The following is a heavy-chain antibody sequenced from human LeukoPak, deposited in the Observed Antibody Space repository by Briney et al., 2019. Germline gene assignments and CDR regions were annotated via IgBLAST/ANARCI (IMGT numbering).Heavy chain of an antibody. D-gene: IGHD5-24*01. CDR2: INQEGSEK. CDR1: GLIFRSYW. CDR3: ARERDGRFFDY. J-gene: IGHJ4*02. Sequence: GGSLRLSCEVSGLIFRSYWMSWVRQAPGKGLEWVANINQEGSEKYFEDSVKGRFTISRDNAKNSLHLQMNTLRTEDTAVYYCARERDGRFFDYWGQGTLVTVSS. V-gene: IGHV3-7*01.